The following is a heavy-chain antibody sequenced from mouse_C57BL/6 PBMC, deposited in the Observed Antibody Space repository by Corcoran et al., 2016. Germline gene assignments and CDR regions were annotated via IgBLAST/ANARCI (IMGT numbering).Heavy chain of an antibody. CDR1: GYTFTDYY. CDR2: INPNNGGT. CDR3: ARGSSYCDY. Sequence: EVQLQQSGPELVKPGASVKISCKASGYTFTDYYMNWVKQSHGKSLEWIGDINPNNGGTSYNQKFKGKATLTVDKSSSTAYMELRSLTSEDSAVYYCARGSSYCDYWGQGTTLTVSS. D-gene: IGHD1-1*01. J-gene: IGHJ2*01. V-gene: IGHV1-26*01.